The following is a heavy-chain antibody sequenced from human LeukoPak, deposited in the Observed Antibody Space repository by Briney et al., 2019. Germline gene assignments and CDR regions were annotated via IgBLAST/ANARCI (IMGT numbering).Heavy chain of an antibody. CDR2: ISRYNGKT. Sequence: ASVKLSCKASGYIFTSYDFSCVGQAPGHGLEGVGCISRYNGKTNYAQKLQGRVTMTTDTSTSTTYMELRSLRSDDTAVYYCARGGSSTGFDYWGQGTLVTVSS. CDR1: GYIFTSYD. J-gene: IGHJ4*02. D-gene: IGHD1-26*01. CDR3: ARGGSSTGFDY. V-gene: IGHV1-18*01.